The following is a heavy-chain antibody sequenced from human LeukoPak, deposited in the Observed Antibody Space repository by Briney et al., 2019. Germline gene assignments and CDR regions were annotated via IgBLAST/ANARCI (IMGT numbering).Heavy chain of an antibody. CDR3: ARVDIVATDGFDY. V-gene: IGHV1-69*13. CDR2: IIPIFGTA. Sequence: GASVTVSCKASGGTFSSYAISWVRQAPGQGLEWMGGIIPIFGTANYAQKFQGRVTITADESTSTAYMELSSLRSEDTAVYYCARVDIVATDGFDYWGQGTLVTVSS. J-gene: IGHJ4*02. CDR1: GGTFSSYA. D-gene: IGHD5-12*01.